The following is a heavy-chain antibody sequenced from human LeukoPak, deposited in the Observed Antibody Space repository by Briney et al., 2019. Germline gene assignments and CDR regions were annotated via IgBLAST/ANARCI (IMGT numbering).Heavy chain of an antibody. D-gene: IGHD5/OR15-5a*01. CDR1: GFTFDDFA. CDR2: ISWDSANK. V-gene: IGHV3-9*01. J-gene: IGHJ4*02. Sequence: GGSLRLSCAASGFTFDDFAMHWVRQAPGKGPEWVSRISWDSANKRYADSVRGRFAISRDNAKNSLYLQMNSLGPEDTAFYYCAKEESFHDKVFDYWGQGTLVTVSS. CDR3: AKEESFHDKVFDY.